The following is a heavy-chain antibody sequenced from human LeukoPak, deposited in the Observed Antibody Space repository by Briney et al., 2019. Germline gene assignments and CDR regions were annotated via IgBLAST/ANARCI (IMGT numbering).Heavy chain of an antibody. Sequence: ASVKVSCKASGYTFTSYGISWVRQAPGQGLEWMGWINAYNGNTNYAQKLQGRVTMTTDTSTSTACMELRSLRSDGTAVYYCARSNSVRGVIPVWSDPWGEGTLVTVSS. CDR1: GYTFTSYG. V-gene: IGHV1-18*01. J-gene: IGHJ5*02. CDR3: ARSNSVRGVIPVWSDP. CDR2: INAYNGNT. D-gene: IGHD3-10*01.